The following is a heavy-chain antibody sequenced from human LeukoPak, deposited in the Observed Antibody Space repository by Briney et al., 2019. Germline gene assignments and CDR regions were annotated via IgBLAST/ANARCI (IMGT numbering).Heavy chain of an antibody. CDR3: ARRGSSSWHNWFDP. CDR2: INHSGYT. Sequence: SETLSLTCAVYGESFSGYFWSWIRQPPGKGLEWIGEINHSGYTNYNPSLKSRVTISVDTSKNQFSLKLSSVTAADTAVYYCARRGSSSWHNWFDPWGQGTLVTVSS. J-gene: IGHJ5*02. V-gene: IGHV4-34*01. CDR1: GESFSGYF. D-gene: IGHD6-13*01.